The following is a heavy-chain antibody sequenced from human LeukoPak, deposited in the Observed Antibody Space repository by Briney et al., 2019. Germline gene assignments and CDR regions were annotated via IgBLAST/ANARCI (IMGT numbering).Heavy chain of an antibody. CDR2: ISKSSDRI. V-gene: IGHV3-48*04. Sequence: GGSLRLSCAASGFTFSSYSMNWFRQAPGKGLEWVSYISKSSDRIYHADSVKGRFTISRDNAKNSLYLQMDSLRAEDTAVYYCARDLLNDEGSSYFFDQWGQGTLVTVSS. CDR1: GFTFSSYS. CDR3: ARDLLNDEGSSYFFDQ. D-gene: IGHD2-2*01. J-gene: IGHJ4*02.